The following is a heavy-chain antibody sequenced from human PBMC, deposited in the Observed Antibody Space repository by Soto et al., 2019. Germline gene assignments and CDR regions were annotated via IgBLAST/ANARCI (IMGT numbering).Heavy chain of an antibody. CDR2: ISAYNGNT. D-gene: IGHD3-3*01. Sequence: QVQPVQSGAEVKKPGASVKVSCKASGYTFTSYGISWVRQAPGQGLEWMGWISAYNGNTNYAQKLQGRVTMTTDTSTSTAYMELRSLRSDDTAVYYCARDGRYYDFWSGYYMHPFDYWGQGTLVTVSS. V-gene: IGHV1-18*04. CDR3: ARDGRYYDFWSGYYMHPFDY. J-gene: IGHJ4*02. CDR1: GYTFTSYG.